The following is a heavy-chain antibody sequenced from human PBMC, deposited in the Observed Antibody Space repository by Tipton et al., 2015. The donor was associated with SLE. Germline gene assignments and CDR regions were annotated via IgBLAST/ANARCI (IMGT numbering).Heavy chain of an antibody. V-gene: IGHV4-34*01. J-gene: IGHJ4*02. CDR3: AKEGSAMGFDS. CDR2: INHSGST. CDR1: GGSFSGYY. Sequence: LRLSCAVYGGSFSGYYWSWIRQPPGKGLEWIGEINHSGSTNYNPSLKSRVTISVDTSKNQFSLRLKSVTAADTALYYCAKEGSAMGFDSWGQGTLVTVSS. D-gene: IGHD3-10*01.